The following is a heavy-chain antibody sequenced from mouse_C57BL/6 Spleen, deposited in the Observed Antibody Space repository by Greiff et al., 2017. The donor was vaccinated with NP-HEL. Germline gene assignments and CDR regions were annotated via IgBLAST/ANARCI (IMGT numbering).Heavy chain of an antibody. CDR1: GYTFTSYW. Sequence: QVQLKQPGTELVKPGASVKLSCKASGYTFTSYWMHWVKQRPGQGLEWIGNINPSNGGTNYNEKFKSKATLTVAKSSSTAYMQLSSLTSEDSAVYYCARSGSLTGTFDYWGQGTTLTVSS. D-gene: IGHD4-1*01. J-gene: IGHJ2*01. CDR2: INPSNGGT. V-gene: IGHV1-53*01. CDR3: ARSGSLTGTFDY.